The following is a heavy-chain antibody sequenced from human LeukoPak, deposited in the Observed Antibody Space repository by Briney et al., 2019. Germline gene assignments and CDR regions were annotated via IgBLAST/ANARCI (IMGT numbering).Heavy chain of an antibody. V-gene: IGHV3-7*01. D-gene: IGHD3-10*01. Sequence: GESLRLSCAASGFTFTTYWMTWVRQAPGKGLEWVANINQDGTEKYYVDSVKGRFTISRDNAKNSLYLQMNSLRVEDTAVYYCAKVAKYYYGSETYYFFEHWGQGTPVTASS. CDR3: AKVAKYYYGSETYYFFEH. CDR2: INQDGTEK. J-gene: IGHJ4*02. CDR1: GFTFTTYW.